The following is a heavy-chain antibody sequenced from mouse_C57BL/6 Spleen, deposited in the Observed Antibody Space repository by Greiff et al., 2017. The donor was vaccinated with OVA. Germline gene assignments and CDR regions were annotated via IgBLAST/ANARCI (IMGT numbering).Heavy chain of an antibody. CDR3: ARRGWDYFDY. CDR1: GYTFTGYW. D-gene: IGHD3-3*01. J-gene: IGHJ2*01. V-gene: IGHV1-9*01. CDR2: ILPGGGST. Sequence: QVQLQQSGAELMTPGASVKLSCKATGYTFTGYWIEWVQQRPGHGLEWIGEILPGGGSTYYNEQFKGQATFPADTSSHTAYMQLSSLTTKDSAIYYCARRGWDYFDYWGQGTTLTVSS.